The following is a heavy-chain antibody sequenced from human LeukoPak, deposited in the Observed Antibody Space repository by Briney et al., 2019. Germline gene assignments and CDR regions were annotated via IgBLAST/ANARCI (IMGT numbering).Heavy chain of an antibody. CDR1: GYTFYSNG. Sequence: ASVKVSCNASGYTFYSNGISWVRQAPGQGLEWMGWISTYNGNTNYAQKLQGRVSMTTDTSTSTAYMELRSLRSDDTAVYYCAKDKSRGDAFDIWGQGTMVTVSS. CDR3: AKDKSRGDAFDI. CDR2: ISTYNGNT. V-gene: IGHV1-18*01. J-gene: IGHJ3*02.